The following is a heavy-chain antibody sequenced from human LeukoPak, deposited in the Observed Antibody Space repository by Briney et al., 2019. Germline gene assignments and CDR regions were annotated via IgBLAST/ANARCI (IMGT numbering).Heavy chain of an antibody. Sequence: GGSLRLSCAASGFSFDEYAMHWVRQPPGKGLEWVSAISGSGGSTYYADSVKGRFTISRDNSKNTLYLQMNSLRAEDTAVYYCAKDRAMVVTGQLWYWGQGTLVTVSS. CDR1: GFSFDEYA. D-gene: IGHD4-23*01. J-gene: IGHJ4*02. CDR2: ISGSGGST. CDR3: AKDRAMVVTGQLWY. V-gene: IGHV3-23*01.